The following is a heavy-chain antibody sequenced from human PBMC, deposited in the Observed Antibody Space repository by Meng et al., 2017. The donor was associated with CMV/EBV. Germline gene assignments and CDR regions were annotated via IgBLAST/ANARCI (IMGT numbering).Heavy chain of an antibody. D-gene: IGHD6-13*01. CDR3: ARGSVRSWANFDY. Sequence: SETLSLTCTVSGGSISSYYWSWIRRPPGKGLEWIGYIYYSGSINYNPSLKSRVTISVDTSKNQFSLKLSSVTAADTAVYYCARGSVRSWANFDYWGQGTLVTVSS. J-gene: IGHJ4*02. CDR1: GGSISSYY. V-gene: IGHV4-59*12. CDR2: IYYSGSI.